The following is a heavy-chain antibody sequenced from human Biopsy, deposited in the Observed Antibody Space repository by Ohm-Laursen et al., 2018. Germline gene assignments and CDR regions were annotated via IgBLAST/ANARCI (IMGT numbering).Heavy chain of an antibody. J-gene: IGHJ4*02. CDR3: ARGRTGG. Sequence: SLRLSCAASGFIFSRNDMSWVRQAPEKGLEWVSGISGSGASTYYADSVKGRFTISRDDAKNSLYLQMNSLRAEDTAVYYCARGRTGGWGQGTLVTVSS. V-gene: IGHV3-23*01. CDR2: ISGSGAST. CDR1: GFIFSRND. D-gene: IGHD3-16*01.